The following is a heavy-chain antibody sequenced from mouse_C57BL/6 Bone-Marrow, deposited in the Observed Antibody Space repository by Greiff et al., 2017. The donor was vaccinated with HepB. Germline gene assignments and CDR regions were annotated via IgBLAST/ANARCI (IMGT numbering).Heavy chain of an antibody. V-gene: IGHV1-81*01. CDR2: IYPRSGNT. Sequence: VQLVESGAELARPGASVKLSCKASGYTFTSYGISWVKQRTGQGLEWIGEIYPRSGNTYYNEKFKGKATLPADKSSSTAYMELRSLTSEDSAVYFCARFITTVVGYFDVWGTGTTVTVSS. CDR3: ARFITTVVGYFDV. D-gene: IGHD1-1*01. J-gene: IGHJ1*03. CDR1: GYTFTSYG.